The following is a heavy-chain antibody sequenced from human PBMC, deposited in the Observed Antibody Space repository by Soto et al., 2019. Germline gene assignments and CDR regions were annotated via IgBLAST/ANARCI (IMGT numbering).Heavy chain of an antibody. CDR1: GYTFSTYW. Sequence: VESLKISCEGSGYTFSTYWIGWVRQIPGEGLEWMGIIHPGNSDARYSPSFQGQVTISADTSINTAYLQWRSLKASDTAFYYCARHTNGYNPLDYWGQGTLVTAPQ. V-gene: IGHV5-51*01. CDR3: ARHTNGYNPLDY. CDR2: IHPGNSDA. D-gene: IGHD5-12*01. J-gene: IGHJ4*02.